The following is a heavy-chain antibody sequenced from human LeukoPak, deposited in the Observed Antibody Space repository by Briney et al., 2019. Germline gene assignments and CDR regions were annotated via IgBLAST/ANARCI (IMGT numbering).Heavy chain of an antibody. CDR2: ISYDGSNK. CDR3: ARDRGRIQLWFGY. D-gene: IGHD5-18*01. J-gene: IGHJ4*02. CDR1: GFTFSSYA. V-gene: IGHV3-30*04. Sequence: PGGSLRLSCAASGFTFSSYAMHWVRQAPGKGLEWVAVISYDGSNKYYADSVKGRFTISRDNSKNTLYLQMNSLRAEDTAVYYCARDRGRIQLWFGYWGQGTLVTVSS.